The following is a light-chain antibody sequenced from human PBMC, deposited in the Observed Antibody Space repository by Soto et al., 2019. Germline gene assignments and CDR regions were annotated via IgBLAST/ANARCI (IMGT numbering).Light chain of an antibody. Sequence: MVMPQTPLSSPFTLGQPASFSSRSRQSLVHSEGNTYLSWLQQRPGQPPRLLIYKISDRFSGVPDRFSGSGAGTDFTLTISRVEAEDVGVYYCMQGTQSPWTFGQGTKVEIK. J-gene: IGKJ1*01. CDR1: QSLVHSEGNTY. CDR3: MQGTQSPWT. V-gene: IGKV2-24*01. CDR2: KIS.